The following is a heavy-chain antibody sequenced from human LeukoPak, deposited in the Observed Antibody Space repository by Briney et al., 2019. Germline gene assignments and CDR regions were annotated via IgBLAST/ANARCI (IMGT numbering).Heavy chain of an antibody. Sequence: GGSLRLSCAASGFTFSSYMMTWVRQAPGKGLEWVANIKPDGGEKFYVDSVRGRFTISRDNSKNTLYLQMNSLRAEDTAVYYCAKDGNYYDSSGYFDYWGQGTLVTVSP. V-gene: IGHV3-7*01. CDR1: GFTFSSYM. D-gene: IGHD3-22*01. CDR3: AKDGNYYDSSGYFDY. CDR2: IKPDGGEK. J-gene: IGHJ4*02.